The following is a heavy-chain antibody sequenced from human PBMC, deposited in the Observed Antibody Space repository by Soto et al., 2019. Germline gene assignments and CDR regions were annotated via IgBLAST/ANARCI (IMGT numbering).Heavy chain of an antibody. V-gene: IGHV3-23*01. CDR1: GFTFSSYA. D-gene: IGHD4-17*01. CDR3: AKGGYGGNSYTFDY. CDR2: ISGSGGST. J-gene: IGHJ4*02. Sequence: GGSLRLSCAASGFTFSSYAMSWVRQAPGKGLEWVSAISGSGGSTYYADSVKGRFTISRDNSKKTLYLQMNSLRAEDTAVYYCAKGGYGGNSYTFDYWGQGTLVTVSS.